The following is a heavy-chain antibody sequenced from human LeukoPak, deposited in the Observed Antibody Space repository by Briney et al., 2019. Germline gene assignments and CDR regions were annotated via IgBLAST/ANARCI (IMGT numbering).Heavy chain of an antibody. CDR1: GFTFNNYV. CDR3: AKGSAASRPYYFDY. Sequence: PGGSLRLSCAASGFTFNNYVMSWVRQAAGKGLEWVSALGGSGGSTYYADSVKGRFTISRDYSKNTLYLQMNSLRADDTAIYYCAKGSAASRPYYFDYWGQGTLVTVSS. CDR2: LGGSGGST. D-gene: IGHD6-6*01. J-gene: IGHJ4*02. V-gene: IGHV3-23*01.